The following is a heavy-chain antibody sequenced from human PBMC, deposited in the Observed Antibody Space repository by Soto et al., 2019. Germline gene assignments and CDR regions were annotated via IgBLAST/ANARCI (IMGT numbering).Heavy chain of an antibody. Sequence: GGSLRLPCAASGFNFGDYAMHWVRQTPGQGLEWVSGLNWNSVTPGYGDSVKGRFSISRDNGKYALYLQMTSLRPEDTALYYCVKDISGAYSGPNYDAWGQGTLVTVSS. D-gene: IGHD1-26*01. CDR2: LNWNSVTP. J-gene: IGHJ4*02. CDR1: GFNFGDYA. CDR3: VKDISGAYSGPNYDA. V-gene: IGHV3-9*01.